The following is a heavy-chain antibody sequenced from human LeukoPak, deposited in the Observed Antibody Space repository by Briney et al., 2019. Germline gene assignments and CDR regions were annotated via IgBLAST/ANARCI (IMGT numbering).Heavy chain of an antibody. CDR1: GFTFSIYV. Sequence: PGGSLRLSCAASGFTFSIYVMTWVRQAPGKGVEWVSAIYGSGETTYYADSVKGRFTVSRDYSKNTLSLQMNGLRVEDTAVYYCVKAGLNADIILNSWGHRTLVTVSS. CDR2: IYGSGETT. V-gene: IGHV3-23*01. J-gene: IGHJ5*01. CDR3: VKAGLNADIILNS. D-gene: IGHD5-12*01.